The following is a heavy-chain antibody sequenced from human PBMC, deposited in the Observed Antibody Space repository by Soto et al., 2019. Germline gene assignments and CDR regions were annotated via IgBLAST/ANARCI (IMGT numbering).Heavy chain of an antibody. Sequence: GASVKVSCKASGYTFTSYGISWVRQAPGQGLEWMGWISAYNGNTNYAQKLQGRVTMTTDTSTSTAYMELRSLRSDDTAVYYCARDGYCTNGVCYRRPFDPWGQGTLVTVSS. CDR3: ARDGYCTNGVCYRRPFDP. CDR2: ISAYNGNT. CDR1: GYTFTSYG. V-gene: IGHV1-18*01. J-gene: IGHJ5*02. D-gene: IGHD2-8*01.